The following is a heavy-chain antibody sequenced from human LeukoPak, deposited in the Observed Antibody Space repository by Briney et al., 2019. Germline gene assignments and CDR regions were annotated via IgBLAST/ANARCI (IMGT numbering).Heavy chain of an antibody. CDR3: ARDRKPAASSYYGMDV. D-gene: IGHD2-2*01. Sequence: SETLSLTCTVSGGSISSYYWSWIRQPPGKGLEWIGSIYYSGSTYYNPSLKSRVTISVDTSKNQFSLKLSSVTAADTAVYYCARDRKPAASSYYGMDVWGQGTTVTVSS. J-gene: IGHJ6*02. CDR2: IYYSGST. V-gene: IGHV4-39*07. CDR1: GGSISSYY.